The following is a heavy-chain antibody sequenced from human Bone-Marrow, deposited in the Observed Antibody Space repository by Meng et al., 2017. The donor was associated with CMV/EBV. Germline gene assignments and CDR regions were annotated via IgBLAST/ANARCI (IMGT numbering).Heavy chain of an antibody. J-gene: IGHJ6*02. CDR1: GFMFSRYW. CDR2: IKQDGSET. D-gene: IGHD3-22*01. Sequence: GESLKISCAASGFMFSRYWMSWVRQAPGKGLEWVAIIKQDGSETRYVDSVKGRFTISKDSAKNTLYLQMNSLRAEDTGVYYCVRAPTTYFYDRSASDEDVWGQGTTVAVSS. V-gene: IGHV3-7*01. CDR3: VRAPTTYFYDRSASDEDV.